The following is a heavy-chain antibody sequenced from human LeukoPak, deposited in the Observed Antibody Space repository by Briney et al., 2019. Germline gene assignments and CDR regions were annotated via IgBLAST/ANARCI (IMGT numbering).Heavy chain of an antibody. CDR1: AFTFSSSW. Sequence: GGPLRLSCVGSAFTFSSSWMNWVRQAPGKGLEWVANINEDGSKKSYVDSVKGRFTISRDNAKNSLFLQMSSLRAEDTALYYCDYRGEWGQGILVTVSS. CDR2: INEDGSKK. V-gene: IGHV3-7*05. D-gene: IGHD3-10*01. J-gene: IGHJ4*02. CDR3: DYRGE.